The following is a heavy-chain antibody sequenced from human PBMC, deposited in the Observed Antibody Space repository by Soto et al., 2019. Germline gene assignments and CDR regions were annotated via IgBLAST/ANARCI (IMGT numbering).Heavy chain of an antibody. Sequence: PGGSLRRSCAASGCSFDDYAMDWFRQAPGKGLEWVSGISWNSGSTYYADSVKGRVTISRDNSKNTPYLQMNSLRAEDTAVYYCAKVSRPSGYSSSWYEAPFDYWGQGTLVPVSS. CDR3: AKVSRPSGYSSSWYEAPFDY. CDR2: ISWNSGST. D-gene: IGHD6-13*01. J-gene: IGHJ4*02. CDR1: GCSFDDYA. V-gene: IGHV3-23*01.